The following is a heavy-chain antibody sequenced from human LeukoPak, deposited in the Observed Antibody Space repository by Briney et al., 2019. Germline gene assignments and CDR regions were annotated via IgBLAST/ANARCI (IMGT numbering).Heavy chain of an antibody. Sequence: PSETLSLTCTDSGGSIISYFWTWIRQPPGKGLEWIGNVDYSGTTKYNPSLKSRVTISVDPSKSQFSLRLSSVTAADTAVYYCARGWGYCSGGNCYFTYFDYWGQGALVTVSS. CDR1: GGSIISYF. CDR2: VDYSGTT. V-gene: IGHV4-59*01. CDR3: ARGWGYCSGGNCYFTYFDY. D-gene: IGHD2-15*01. J-gene: IGHJ4*02.